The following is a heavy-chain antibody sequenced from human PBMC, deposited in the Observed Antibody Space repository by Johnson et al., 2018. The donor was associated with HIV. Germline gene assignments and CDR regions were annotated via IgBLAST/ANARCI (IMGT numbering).Heavy chain of an antibody. J-gene: IGHJ3*02. V-gene: IGHV3-66*02. Sequence: EVQLVESGGGLVQPGGSLRLSCAASGFTVSSNYMSWVRQAPGKGLEWVSVIYSGGSTYYADSVKGRFTISRDNSKNTLYLQMNSLRAEDTAVYYCARDLGPGDYSGSYSDAFDIWGQGTMVTVSS. CDR2: IYSGGST. CDR1: GFTVSSNY. D-gene: IGHD1-26*01. CDR3: ARDLGPGDYSGSYSDAFDI.